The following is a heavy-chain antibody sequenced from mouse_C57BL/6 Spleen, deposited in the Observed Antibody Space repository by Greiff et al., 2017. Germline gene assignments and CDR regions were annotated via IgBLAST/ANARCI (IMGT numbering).Heavy chain of an antibody. D-gene: IGHD1-1*01. CDR2: INYDGSST. CDR3: ARDRTTVVARQLYWYFDV. CDR1: GFTFSDYY. Sequence: EVKLVESEGGLVQPGSSMKLSCTASGFTFSDYYMAWVRQVPEKGLEWVANINYDGSSTYYLDSLKSRFIISRDNAKNILYLQMSSLKSEDTATYYCARDRTTVVARQLYWYFDVWGTGTTVTVSS. V-gene: IGHV5-16*01. J-gene: IGHJ1*03.